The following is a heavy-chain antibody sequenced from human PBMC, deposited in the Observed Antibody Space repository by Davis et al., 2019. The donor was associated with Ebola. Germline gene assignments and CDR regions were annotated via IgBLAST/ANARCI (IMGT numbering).Heavy chain of an antibody. CDR1: HYSLSTYG. V-gene: IGHV1-18*01. CDR2: ISAYNGNT. Sequence: AASVKVSCKASHYSLSTYGISWVRQAPGQGPEWMGWISAYNGNTNYAQKLQGRVTMTTDTSTSTAYMELRSLRSDDTAVYYCARGGITMIVVVQDYYYGMDVWGKGTTVTVSS. J-gene: IGHJ6*04. D-gene: IGHD3-22*01. CDR3: ARGGITMIVVVQDYYYGMDV.